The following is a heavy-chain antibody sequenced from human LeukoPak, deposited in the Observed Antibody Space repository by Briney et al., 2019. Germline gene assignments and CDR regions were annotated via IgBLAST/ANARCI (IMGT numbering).Heavy chain of an antibody. CDR2: LNSGGST. Sequence: GGSLRLSCAGSGFSVSSNYMSWVRQAPGKGLEWVSALNSGGSTYYADSVKGRFTISRDSSKNTLYLQMNSLRAEDTAVYYCARSGTYLYFDYSGQGTLVTVSS. J-gene: IGHJ4*02. CDR3: ARSGTYLYFDY. D-gene: IGHD1-26*01. CDR1: GFSVSSNY. V-gene: IGHV3-66*01.